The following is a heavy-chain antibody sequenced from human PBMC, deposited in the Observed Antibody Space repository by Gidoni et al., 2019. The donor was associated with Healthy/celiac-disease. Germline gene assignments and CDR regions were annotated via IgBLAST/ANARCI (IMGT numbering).Heavy chain of an antibody. Sequence: QVQLVQSGAEVKKPGSSVKVSCKASGGTFSSYAISWVRQAPGQGLEWMGRIIPIFGTANYAQKFQGRVTITADESTSTAYMELSSLRSEDTAVYYCASAYCGGDCYSGVPFDYWGQGTLVTVSS. CDR3: ASAYCGGDCYSGVPFDY. J-gene: IGHJ4*02. CDR1: GGTFSSYA. D-gene: IGHD2-21*02. CDR2: IIPIFGTA. V-gene: IGHV1-69*18.